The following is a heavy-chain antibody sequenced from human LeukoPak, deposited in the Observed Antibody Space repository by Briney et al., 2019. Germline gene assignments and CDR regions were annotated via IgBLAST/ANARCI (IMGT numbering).Heavy chain of an antibody. CDR2: IYYSGNT. V-gene: IGHV4-59*01. Sequence: PSETLSLTCTVSGGSISRYYWTWVRQPPGKGLEWIGYIYYSGNTNYNPSLKSRVTISVDTSKNQFSLKLSSVTAADTAMYYCARRFGYFDYWGQGTLVTVSS. CDR1: GGSISRYY. J-gene: IGHJ4*02. D-gene: IGHD5-18*01. CDR3: ARRFGYFDY.